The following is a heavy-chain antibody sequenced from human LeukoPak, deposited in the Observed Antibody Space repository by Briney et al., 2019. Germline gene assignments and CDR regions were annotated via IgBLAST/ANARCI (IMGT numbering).Heavy chain of an antibody. V-gene: IGHV3-23*01. CDR2: ISGSGGGT. J-gene: IGHJ4*02. CDR3: AKHTPRRHYFDY. CDR1: GITRSNYG. Sequence: GGSLRLACAVSGITRSNYGMSWVRQAPGKGLEWVAGISGSGGGTNYADSVKGRFTISRDNSKNTLYLQMNSLRAEDTAVYYCAKHTPRRHYFDYWGQGTLVTVSS.